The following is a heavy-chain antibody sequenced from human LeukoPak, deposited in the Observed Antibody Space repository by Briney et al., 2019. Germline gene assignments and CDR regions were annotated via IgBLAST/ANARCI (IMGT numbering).Heavy chain of an antibody. CDR3: VRLRSIAAAGTGYYYYYMDV. D-gene: IGHD6-13*01. CDR1: GFTFSSHF. CDR2: IGSGGNFI. V-gene: IGHV3-21*01. J-gene: IGHJ6*03. Sequence: PGGSLRLSCAASGFTFSSHFINWVRQAPGRGLEWVSSIGSGGNFIYYADSVKGRFTISRDNAKNSLYLQMNSLRAEDTAVYYCVRLRSIAAAGTGYYYYYMDVWGKGTTVTISS.